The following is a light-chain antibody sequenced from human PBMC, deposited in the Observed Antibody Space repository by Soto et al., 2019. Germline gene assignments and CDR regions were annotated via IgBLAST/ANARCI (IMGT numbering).Light chain of an antibody. CDR1: QFIDSY. CDR2: AAS. CDR3: QQSYSTTRT. Sequence: DIQLTQSPTSLSASVGDRVTIACGASQFIDSYLNWYQQKPGKAPKLLIYAASSLQSGVSSRFSGSGSGTDFTLTINSLQPEDFATYYCQQSYSTTRTFGQGTKVDI. V-gene: IGKV1-39*01. J-gene: IGKJ1*01.